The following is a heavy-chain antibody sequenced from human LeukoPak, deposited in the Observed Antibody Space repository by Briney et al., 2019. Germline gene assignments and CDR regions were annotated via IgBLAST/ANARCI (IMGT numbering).Heavy chain of an antibody. Sequence: GGSLRLSCAASGFTFSSYWMHWVRQTPGKGLVCVSRINSAGSSTDYVDSVKGRFTISRDNAKNTLYLQMNSLRAEDMAVYYCVRGSNDWIGMDVWGQGTTVTVSS. V-gene: IGHV3-74*01. CDR1: GFTFSSYW. J-gene: IGHJ6*02. CDR3: VRGSNDWIGMDV. CDR2: INSAGSST. D-gene: IGHD3-9*01.